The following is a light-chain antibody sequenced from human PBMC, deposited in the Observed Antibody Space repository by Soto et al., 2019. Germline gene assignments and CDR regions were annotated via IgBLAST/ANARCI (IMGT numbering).Light chain of an antibody. CDR1: QSIVTY. J-gene: IGKJ4*01. Sequence: DIQMTQSPASLAASVGDRVTITCRASQSIVTYLNWWQQKPGKAPKLLVYGASHLSSGVPSRFSGSGSGIHFTLTVTTLKPEDFATYYCQQSFTLPPTFCGGTKVDTK. V-gene: IGKV1-39*01. CDR2: GAS. CDR3: QQSFTLPPT.